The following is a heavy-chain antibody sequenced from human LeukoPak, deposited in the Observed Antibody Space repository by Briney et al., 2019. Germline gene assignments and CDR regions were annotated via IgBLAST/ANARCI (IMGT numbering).Heavy chain of an antibody. J-gene: IGHJ6*03. CDR1: GFTFRNYV. CDR2: IWSDGNNR. CDR3: AKDPGASVSGFYMDV. D-gene: IGHD2-8*02. Sequence: GGSLRLSSAASGFTFRNYVMHWVRQATGKGLEWVSFIWSDGNNRFYADSVKGRFTISRDNSKNMLYLQMDTLRAEDTALYYCAKDPGASVSGFYMDVWGKGTTVIVSS. V-gene: IGHV3-30*02.